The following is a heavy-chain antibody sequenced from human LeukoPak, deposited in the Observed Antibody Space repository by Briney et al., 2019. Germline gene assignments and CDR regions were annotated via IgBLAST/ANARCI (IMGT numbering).Heavy chain of an antibody. V-gene: IGHV1-69*04. D-gene: IGHD3-10*01. Sequence: ASVKVSFKASGGTFSSYAISWVRQAPGQGLEWMGRIIPILGIANYAQKFQGRVTITADKSTSTDYMELRSLRSEDTAVYSCARSAYYYGSGSYFPLDYWGQGTLVTVSS. J-gene: IGHJ4*02. CDR1: GGTFSSYA. CDR3: ARSAYYYGSGSYFPLDY. CDR2: IIPILGIA.